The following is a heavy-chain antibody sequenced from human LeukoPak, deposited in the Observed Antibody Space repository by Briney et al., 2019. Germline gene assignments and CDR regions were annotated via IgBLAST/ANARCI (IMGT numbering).Heavy chain of an antibody. D-gene: IGHD2-2*01. CDR3: ARGRRVVVPAAKALYYYYMYV. Sequence: ASVKVSCKASGYTFTSYDINWVRQATGQGLEWMGWMNPNSGNTGYAQKFQGRVTMTRNTSISTAYMELSSLRSEDTAVYYCARGRRVVVPAAKALYYYYMYVWGKGTTVTVSS. CDR2: MNPNSGNT. CDR1: GYTFTSYD. V-gene: IGHV1-8*01. J-gene: IGHJ6*03.